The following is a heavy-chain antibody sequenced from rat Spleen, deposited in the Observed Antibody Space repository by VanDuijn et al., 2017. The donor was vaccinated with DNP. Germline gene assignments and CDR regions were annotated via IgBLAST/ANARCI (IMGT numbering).Heavy chain of an antibody. CDR2: ITSGTGTT. CDR1: GFNFNDYW. J-gene: IGHJ2*01. CDR3: ARHRIYNNLFDY. D-gene: IGHD1-10*01. Sequence: EVHLVESGGGLVQPGRSLKLSCAASGFNFNDYWMGWVRQVPGKGLEWIASITSGTGTTSYADAVKGRFMISRDDTKNTLSLQMDSLRSEDTATYYCARHRIYNNLFDYWGQGVMVTVSS. V-gene: IGHV5-25*01.